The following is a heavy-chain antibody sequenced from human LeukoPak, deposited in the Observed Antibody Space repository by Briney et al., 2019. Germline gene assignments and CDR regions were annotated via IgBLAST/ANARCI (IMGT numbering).Heavy chain of an antibody. D-gene: IGHD2-2*01. J-gene: IGHJ4*02. CDR2: IRYDGSNK. V-gene: IGHV3-30*02. CDR3: ARDPSGVVPAAMSDY. Sequence: GGSLRLSCAASGFTFSSYGMHWVRQAPGKGLEWVTFIRYDGSNKYYADSVKGRFTISRDNSKNTLYLRMNSLRAEDTAVYYCARDPSGVVPAAMSDYWGQGTLVTVSS. CDR1: GFTFSSYG.